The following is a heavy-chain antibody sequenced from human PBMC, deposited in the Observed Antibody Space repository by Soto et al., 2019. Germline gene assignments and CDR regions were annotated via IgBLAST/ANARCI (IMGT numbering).Heavy chain of an antibody. J-gene: IGHJ3*02. CDR1: DYTFITYG. Sequence: QGHLEQSGGEVKKPGASVQGSCRALDYTFITYGLSWVRQAPGQGLEWMGLINPYNGNTVYAQKFQGRVTMTRDTYTDTAYMELRSRRFNDTAVYYCARISYPALKGAFDIWGHGTMVTVSS. V-gene: IGHV1-18*04. CDR2: INPYNGNT. CDR3: ARISYPALKGAFDI. D-gene: IGHD3-3*01.